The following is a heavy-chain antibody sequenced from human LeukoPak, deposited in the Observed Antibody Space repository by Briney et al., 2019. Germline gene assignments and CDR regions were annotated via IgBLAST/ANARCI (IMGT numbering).Heavy chain of an antibody. CDR1: GDSISRSTYY. CDR2: VYYGRSP. Sequence: PSETLSLTCTVSGDSISRSTYYWAWIRQPPGKGLEWIGSVYYGRSPYFNPSLESRATISVGTSKNHFSLKMSSVTAADTAVYYCARSSGTGTFSYWGQGTLVTVSS. V-gene: IGHV4-39*02. J-gene: IGHJ4*02. D-gene: IGHD6-25*01. CDR3: ARSSGTGTFSY.